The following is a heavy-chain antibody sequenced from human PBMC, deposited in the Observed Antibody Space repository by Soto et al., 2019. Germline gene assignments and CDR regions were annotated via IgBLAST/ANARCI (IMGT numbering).Heavy chain of an antibody. Sequence: EAQLVESGGGLVKPGGSLRLSCAGSGITFSSCYMNWIRQAPGKGLEWVSSIRSRGDRVFYADSVKSRFTISRDNADSSLSLPMDSLRGEDTAVYYCAGTHDRLDYWGQGTLVTVSS. CDR2: IRSRGDRV. D-gene: IGHD1-1*01. CDR1: GITFSSCY. CDR3: AGTHDRLDY. V-gene: IGHV3-21*01. J-gene: IGHJ4*02.